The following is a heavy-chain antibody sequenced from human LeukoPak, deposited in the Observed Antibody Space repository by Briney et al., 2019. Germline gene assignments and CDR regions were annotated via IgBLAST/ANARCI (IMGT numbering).Heavy chain of an antibody. CDR3: ARDLQPYGDYPSHFDY. J-gene: IGHJ4*02. CDR2: ISSSSSTI. V-gene: IGHV3-48*02. D-gene: IGHD4-17*01. CDR1: GFTFSSYS. Sequence: GGSLRLSCAASGFTFSSYSMNLVRQAPGKGLEWVSYISSSSSTIYYADSVKGRFTISRDNAKNSLYLQMNSLRDEDTAVYYCARDLQPYGDYPSHFDYWGQGTLVTVSS.